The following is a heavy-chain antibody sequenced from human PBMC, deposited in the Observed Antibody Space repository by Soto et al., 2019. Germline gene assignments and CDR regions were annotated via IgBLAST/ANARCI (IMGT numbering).Heavy chain of an antibody. CDR3: ASPTEIQLWYRFDY. J-gene: IGHJ4*02. CDR2: IIPILGIA. Sequence: GAXVKVSCKASGGTFSSYTISWVRQAPGQGLEWMGRIIPILGIANYAQKFQGRVTITADKSTSTAYMELSSLRSEDTAVYYCASPTEIQLWYRFDYCGEGTLVTXSS. D-gene: IGHD5-18*01. CDR1: GGTFSSYT. V-gene: IGHV1-69*02.